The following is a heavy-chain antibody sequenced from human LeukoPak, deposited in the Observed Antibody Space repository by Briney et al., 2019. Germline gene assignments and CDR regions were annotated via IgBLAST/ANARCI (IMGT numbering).Heavy chain of an antibody. CDR2: IDPSDSYT. J-gene: IGHJ6*04. Sequence: GESLKISCKGSGYSITSYWISWVRQMPGKGLEWMGRIDPSDSYTNYSPSFQGHVTISADKSISTAYLQWGSLKASDTAMYYCATVDTAMVTRDSYYYGMDVWGKGTTVTVSS. CDR1: GYSITSYW. CDR3: ATVDTAMVTRDSYYYGMDV. D-gene: IGHD5-18*01. V-gene: IGHV5-10-1*01.